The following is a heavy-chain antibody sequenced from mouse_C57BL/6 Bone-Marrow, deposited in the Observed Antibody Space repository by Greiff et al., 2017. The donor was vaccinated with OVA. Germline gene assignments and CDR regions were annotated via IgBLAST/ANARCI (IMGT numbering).Heavy chain of an antibody. D-gene: IGHD2-12*01. V-gene: IGHV5-9-1*02. CDR3: TRELLDYFDY. Sequence: EVQRVESGEGLVKPGGSLKLSCAASGFTFSSYAMSWVRQTPEKRLEWVAYISSGGDYIYYADTVKGRFTISRDNARNTLYLQMSRLKSEDTAMYYCTRELLDYFDYWGQGTTLTVSS. CDR1: GFTFSSYA. CDR2: ISSGGDYI. J-gene: IGHJ2*01.